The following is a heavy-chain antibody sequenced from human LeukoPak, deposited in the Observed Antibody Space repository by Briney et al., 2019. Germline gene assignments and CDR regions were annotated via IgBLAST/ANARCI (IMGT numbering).Heavy chain of an antibody. CDR1: GGSISAYY. CDR3: ARYGMATIQFFDY. Sequence: PSETLSHTCTVSGGSISAYYWSWIRQPPGKGLEWIGYISYSGSTKYNPSLKSRVTISVDTSKNQFSLKLSSVTAADTAVYYCARYGMATIQFFDYWGQGTLFTVSS. J-gene: IGHJ4*02. D-gene: IGHD5-24*01. CDR2: ISYSGST. V-gene: IGHV4-59*01.